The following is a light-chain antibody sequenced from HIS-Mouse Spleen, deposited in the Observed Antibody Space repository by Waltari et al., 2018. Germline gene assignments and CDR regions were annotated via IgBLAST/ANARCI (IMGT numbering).Light chain of an antibody. CDR1: KLGDKY. CDR2: QDS. CDR3: QAWDSSTAV. Sequence: SYELTQPPSVSVSPGQTARITCSGDKLGDKYACWYQQKPGQSPVLVIYQDSKRPSGIPERFSGSNSGNTATLTISGTQAMDEADYYCQAWDSSTAVFGGGT. J-gene: IGLJ2*01. V-gene: IGLV3-1*01.